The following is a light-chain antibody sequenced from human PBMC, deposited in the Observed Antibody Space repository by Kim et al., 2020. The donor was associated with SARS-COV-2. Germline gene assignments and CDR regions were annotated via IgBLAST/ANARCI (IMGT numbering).Light chain of an antibody. CDR1: TSNVATTT. Sequence: ELTQPPSASGTPGQRVSISCSGSTSNVATTTVNWYQQFPGTAPKLLIYLENRRPSGVPDRFSGSRSGTTASLTISDLRSEDEADYHCASWDDSLNAWVFGGGTQLTVL. CDR2: LEN. CDR3: ASWDDSLNAWV. V-gene: IGLV1-44*01. J-gene: IGLJ3*02.